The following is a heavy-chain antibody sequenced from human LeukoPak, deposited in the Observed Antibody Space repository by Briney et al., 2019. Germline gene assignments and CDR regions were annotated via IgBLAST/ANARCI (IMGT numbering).Heavy chain of an antibody. D-gene: IGHD2-2*01. V-gene: IGHV3-21*01. CDR1: GFTFSRYA. Sequence: GGSLRLSCAASGFTFSRYAMSWVRQAPGKGLEWVSSISSSSSYIYYADSVKGRFTISRDNAKNSLYLQMNSLRAEDTAVYYCARVAVPAAAIDYWGQGTLVTVSS. J-gene: IGHJ4*02. CDR3: ARVAVPAAAIDY. CDR2: ISSSSSYI.